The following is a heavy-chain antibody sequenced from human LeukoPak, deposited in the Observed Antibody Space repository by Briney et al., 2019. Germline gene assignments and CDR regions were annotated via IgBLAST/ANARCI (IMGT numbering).Heavy chain of an antibody. J-gene: IGHJ4*02. D-gene: IGHD3-22*01. CDR3: ALSFDYDSSGSVY. Sequence: SETLSLTCAVYGGSFSGYFWSWIRQPPGKGLEWIGEINHSGRSNYNPSLKSRVTMSVDTFKNQFSLKLSSVTAADTAVYYCALSFDYDSSGSVYWGQGTLVTVSS. V-gene: IGHV4-34*01. CDR1: GGSFSGYF. CDR2: INHSGRS.